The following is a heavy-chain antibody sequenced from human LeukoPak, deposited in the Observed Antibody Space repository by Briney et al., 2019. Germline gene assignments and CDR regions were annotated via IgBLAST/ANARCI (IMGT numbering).Heavy chain of an antibody. CDR2: ISGSGGST. D-gene: IGHD1-26*01. CDR1: GFTFSSYA. V-gene: IGHV3-23*01. Sequence: PGGSLRLSCAASGFTFSSYAMSWVRQAPGKGLEWVSAISGSGGSTYYADSVRGRFTISRDNSKNTLYLQMNSLRAEDTAVYYCAGPVGAQISWAHDYWGQGTLVTVSS. J-gene: IGHJ4*02. CDR3: AGPVGAQISWAHDY.